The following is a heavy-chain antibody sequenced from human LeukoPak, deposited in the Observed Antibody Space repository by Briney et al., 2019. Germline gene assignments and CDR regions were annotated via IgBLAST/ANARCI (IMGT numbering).Heavy chain of an antibody. CDR1: GFTFSSYA. V-gene: IGHV3-23*01. Sequence: PGGSLRLSCAASGFTFSSYAMSWVRQAPGKGLEWVSAISGSGGSTHYADSVKGRFTISRDNSKNTLYLQVNSLRAEDTAVYYCAKAKAGPYYYYGLDDWGQGTTVTVSS. CDR3: AKAKAGPYYYYGLDD. J-gene: IGHJ6*02. CDR2: ISGSGGST.